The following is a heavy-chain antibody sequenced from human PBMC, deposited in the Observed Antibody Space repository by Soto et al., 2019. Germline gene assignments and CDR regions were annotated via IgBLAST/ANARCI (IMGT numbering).Heavy chain of an antibody. V-gene: IGHV4-34*01. CDR2: INHSGST. CDR1: GGSFSGYY. Sequence: SETLSLTCAVYGGSFSGYYWSWIRQPPGKGLEWIGEINHSGSTNYNPSLKSRVTISIDTSKNQFSLKLSSVTAADTAVYYCARGLSSSGWAYYFYYYGMDVGGQGTTVTVS. D-gene: IGHD6-19*01. J-gene: IGHJ6*02. CDR3: ARGLSSSGWAYYFYYYGMDV.